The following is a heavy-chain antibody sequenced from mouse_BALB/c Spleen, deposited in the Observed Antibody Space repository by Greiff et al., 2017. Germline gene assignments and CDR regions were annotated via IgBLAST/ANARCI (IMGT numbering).Heavy chain of an antibody. V-gene: IGHV14-3*02. Sequence: VQLKQSGAELVKPGASVKLSCTASGFNIKDTYMHWVKQRPEQGLEWIGRIDPANGNTKYDPKFQGKATITADTSSNTAYLQLSSLTSEDTAVYYCAGDYYGSSLFAYWGQGTLVTVSA. CDR2: IDPANGNT. CDR3: AGDYYGSSLFAY. CDR1: GFNIKDTY. D-gene: IGHD1-1*01. J-gene: IGHJ3*01.